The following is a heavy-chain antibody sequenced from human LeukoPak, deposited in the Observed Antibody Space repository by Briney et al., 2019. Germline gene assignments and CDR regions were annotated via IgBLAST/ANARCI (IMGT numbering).Heavy chain of an antibody. D-gene: IGHD3-16*01. CDR1: GFTFGDYA. CDR2: IRSKAYGGTT. J-gene: IGHJ4*02. Sequence: PGRSLRLSCTASGFTFGDYAMSWVRQAPGKGLEWVGFIRSKAYGGTTEYAASVKGRFTISRDDSKSIAYLQMNSLKTEDTAVYYCIGSVGWGPCWGQGTLVTVSS. V-gene: IGHV3-49*04. CDR3: IGSVGWGPC.